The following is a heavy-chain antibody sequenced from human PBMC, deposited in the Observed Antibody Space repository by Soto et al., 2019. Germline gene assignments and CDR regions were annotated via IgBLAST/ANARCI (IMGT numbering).Heavy chain of an antibody. CDR2: IYYTGST. J-gene: IGHJ4*02. V-gene: IGHV4-31*03. D-gene: IGHD2-8*01. Sequence: QVQLQESGPGLVKPSQTLSLTCSVSGGSISSGSSYWSWVRQHPGKGLEKIGYIYYTGSTYYNPSLKSRVTISVDTSKNQFSLRLSSVTAADTAVYFCARVGVTKYYFEYWGQGSLVTVSS. CDR3: ARVGVTKYYFEY. CDR1: GGSISSGSSY.